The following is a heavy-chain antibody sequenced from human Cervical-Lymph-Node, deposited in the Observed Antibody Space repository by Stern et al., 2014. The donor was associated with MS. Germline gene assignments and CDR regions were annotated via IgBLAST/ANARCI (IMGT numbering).Heavy chain of an antibody. CDR2: MKPSDGST. D-gene: IGHD6-19*01. J-gene: IGHJ4*02. CDR3: ARGLRDNNGWYHFDY. CDR1: GYTFSSYD. V-gene: IGHV1-46*01. Sequence: QVQLVQSGAEVKEPGASVKVSCKASGYTFSSYDMHWVRQAPGQGLEWMGIMKPSDGSTTYAQKFQGRVATTRDTSTSTAYMELSSLRSEDTAVYYCARGLRDNNGWYHFDYWGQGSLVTVSS.